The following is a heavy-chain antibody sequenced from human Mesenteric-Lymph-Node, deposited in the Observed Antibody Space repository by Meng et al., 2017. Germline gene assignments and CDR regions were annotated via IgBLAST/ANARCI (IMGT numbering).Heavy chain of an antibody. Sequence: ASVKVSCKASGYNFIDYAMHWVRQAPGQSPEWMGWINVDNGNTKYSQRFQGRVTISRDTSASTVYMELSSLTSEDTAVYFCVRDLTMLKVGGVNNWLDVWGQGTLVTVSS. CDR1: GYNFIDYA. V-gene: IGHV1-3*01. CDR3: VRDLTMLKVGGVNNWLDV. J-gene: IGHJ5*02. D-gene: IGHD3-16*01. CDR2: INVDNGNT.